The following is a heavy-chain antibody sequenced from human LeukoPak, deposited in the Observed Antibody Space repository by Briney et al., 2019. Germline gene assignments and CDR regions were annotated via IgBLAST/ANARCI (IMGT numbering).Heavy chain of an antibody. CDR3: ARGGKDTIFGVVTYGMDV. CDR2: INHSGGT. CDR1: GGSFSGYY. D-gene: IGHD3-3*01. Sequence: SETLSLTCAVYGGSFSGYYWSWIRQPPGKGLEWIGEINHSGGTNYNPSLKSRVTISVDTSKNQFSLKLSSVTAADTAVYYCARGGKDTIFGVVTYGMDVWGQGTTVTVSS. V-gene: IGHV4-34*09. J-gene: IGHJ6*02.